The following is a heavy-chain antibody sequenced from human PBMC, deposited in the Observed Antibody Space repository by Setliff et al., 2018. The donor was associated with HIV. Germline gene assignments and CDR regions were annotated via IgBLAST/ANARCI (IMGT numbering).Heavy chain of an antibody. D-gene: IGHD3-22*01. CDR2: MHANGLT. CDR1: GGSINSGSIY. J-gene: IGHJ4*03. CDR3: AGLDSADYFVGGLNF. Sequence: PSETLSLTCAVSGGSINSGSIYWSWVRRPAGGGLEWIGHMHANGLTTYNPSLRSRAAISMETSKNQFSLRLSAVTAADSAIYYCAGLDSADYFVGGLNFWGQGTRVTVSS. V-gene: IGHV4-61*09.